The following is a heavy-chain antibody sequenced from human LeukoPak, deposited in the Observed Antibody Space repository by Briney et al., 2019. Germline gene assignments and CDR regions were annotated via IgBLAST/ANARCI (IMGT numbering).Heavy chain of an antibody. CDR2: IGPAGDT. D-gene: IGHD2-15*01. J-gene: IGHJ4*02. CDR3: VRDICNAGRCYLELDY. V-gene: IGHV3-13*01. Sequence: GGSLRLSCAASGFTFSTYDLHWVRQATGKGLEWVSGIGPAGDTYYSVSVKGRFTISRENAKNSLYLQMNGLRAGDMAVYYCVRDICNAGRCYLELDYWGQGTLVTVSS. CDR1: GFTFSTYD.